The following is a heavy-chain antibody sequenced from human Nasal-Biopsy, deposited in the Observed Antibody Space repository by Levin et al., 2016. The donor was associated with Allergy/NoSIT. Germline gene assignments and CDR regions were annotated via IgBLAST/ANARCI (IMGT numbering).Heavy chain of an antibody. J-gene: IGHJ4*02. Sequence: GESLKISCAASGFSLSDARMSWVRQAPGKGLEWISLLYSGGSTHYADSVKGRFTISRDNSNNILFLQMNSLRAEDTAVYFCARVESGDWGQGTLVTVSS. CDR2: LYSGGST. CDR1: GFSLSDAR. CDR3: ARVESGD. D-gene: IGHD3-10*01. V-gene: IGHV3-53*01.